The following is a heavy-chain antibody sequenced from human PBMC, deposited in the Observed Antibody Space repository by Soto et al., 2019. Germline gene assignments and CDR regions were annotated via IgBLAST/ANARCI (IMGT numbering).Heavy chain of an antibody. CDR3: AGADMGEPYYYGMDV. CDR2: IYYSGST. J-gene: IGHJ6*02. V-gene: IGHV4-39*01. Sequence: PSETLSLTCTVSGGSISSSSYYWGWIRQPPGKGLEWIGSIYYSGSTYYNPSLKSRVTISVDTSKNQFSLKLSSVTAADTAVYYCAGADMGEPYYYGMDVWGQGTTVTVSS. D-gene: IGHD2-15*01. CDR1: GGSISSSSYY.